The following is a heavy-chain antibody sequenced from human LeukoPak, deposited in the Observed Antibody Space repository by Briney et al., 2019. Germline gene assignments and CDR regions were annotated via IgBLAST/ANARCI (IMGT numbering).Heavy chain of an antibody. CDR3: ARGLHFTMVRGGTTNYYYGMDV. J-gene: IGHJ6*02. Sequence: SVKVSCEASGGTFSSYGISWVRQAPGQGLEWMGRIIPIVGITNYAQKFQGRVTITADNSTRTAYMELSSLTSEDTAVYYCARGLHFTMVRGGTTNYYYGMDVWGQGTSVTVSS. D-gene: IGHD3-10*01. CDR1: GGTFSSYG. V-gene: IGHV1-69*04. CDR2: IIPIVGIT.